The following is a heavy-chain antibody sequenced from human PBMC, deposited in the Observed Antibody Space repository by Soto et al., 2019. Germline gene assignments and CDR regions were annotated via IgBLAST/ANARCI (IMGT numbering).Heavy chain of an antibody. J-gene: IGHJ4*02. CDR2: INQEGSEK. Sequence: EVQLVESGGGLVQPGGSLRLSCAASGFTFNSYWMSWVRQAPGKGLEWVANINQEGSEKYYGDSVKGRFTISRDNAKNSLDLQMNSLRGEDTAVYYWARNGGVVDYWGQGTLVTVSS. CDR1: GFTFNSYW. D-gene: IGHD2-8*02. CDR3: ARNGGVVDY. V-gene: IGHV3-7*05.